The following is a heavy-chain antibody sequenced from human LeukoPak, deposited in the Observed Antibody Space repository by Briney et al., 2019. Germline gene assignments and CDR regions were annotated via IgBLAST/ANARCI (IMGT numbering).Heavy chain of an antibody. CDR1: GXSISDYY. J-gene: IGHJ4*02. Sequence: SETLSLTCTVSGXSISDYYWSWIRQPPGKGLEWIGYIYYSGSTNYNPSLKSRVTVSADTSKNQISLKLTSVTAADTAVYYCASHPGVAAADYWGQGTLVTVSS. V-gene: IGHV4-59*08. CDR3: ASHPGVAAADY. CDR2: IYYSGST. D-gene: IGHD2-15*01.